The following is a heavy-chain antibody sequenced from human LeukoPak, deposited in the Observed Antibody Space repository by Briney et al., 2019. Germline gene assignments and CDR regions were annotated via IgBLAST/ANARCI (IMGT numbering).Heavy chain of an antibody. V-gene: IGHV3-7*01. Sequence: GGSLRLSCSASGFTFSNNWMSWVRQAPGKGLECVANIKQDGSEKYYVDSVKGRFTISRDNAKNSLYLQMNSLRAEDTAVYYCADEKGYVWGQGTLVTVSS. D-gene: IGHD6-13*01. CDR1: GFTFSNNW. CDR3: ADEKGYV. J-gene: IGHJ4*02. CDR2: IKQDGSEK.